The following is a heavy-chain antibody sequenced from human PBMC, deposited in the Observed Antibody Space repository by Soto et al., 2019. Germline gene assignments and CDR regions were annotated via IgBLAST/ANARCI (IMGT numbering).Heavy chain of an antibody. CDR1: GGSISSSNHY. D-gene: IGHD3-22*01. Sequence: QLQLQESGPGLVKPSETLSLTCTVSGGSISSSNHYWGWIRQPPGKGLEWIASMYYSGNTYYNPSLKSRVTISVDTSNNRFSLKLTSVTAADTAVYYCARHRRPDLQHDSSGYWGWYFDLWGRGTLVTVSS. CDR2: MYYSGNT. J-gene: IGHJ2*01. V-gene: IGHV4-39*01. CDR3: ARHRRPDLQHDSSGYWGWYFDL.